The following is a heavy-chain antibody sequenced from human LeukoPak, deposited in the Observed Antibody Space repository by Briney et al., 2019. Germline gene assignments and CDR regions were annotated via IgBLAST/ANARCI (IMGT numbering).Heavy chain of an antibody. J-gene: IGHJ6*02. CDR2: IRSRAYGGTT. Sequence: PGRSLRLSCSSYGFTFGDHAMSWVRQAPGKGLEWVGFIRSRAYGGTTEYAASVKSRFSISRDDSKGIAYLQMNSLKIEDTAVYYCMDVWGRGTTVIVSS. V-gene: IGHV3-49*04. CDR3: MDV. CDR1: GFTFGDHA.